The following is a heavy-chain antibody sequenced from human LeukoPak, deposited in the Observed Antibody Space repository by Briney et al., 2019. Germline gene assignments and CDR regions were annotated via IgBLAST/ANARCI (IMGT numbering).Heavy chain of an antibody. Sequence: PGGSLRLSCAASGFTFSSYGMHWVRQAPGKGLEWVAVIWYDGNNKYYANSVNGRFTTSRDNSENTLYLQMNGLTAEDTAMYYCARDSYQDYYGRFDPWGQGTLVIVSS. V-gene: IGHV3-33*01. CDR3: ARDSYQDYYGRFDP. J-gene: IGHJ5*02. CDR1: GFTFSSYG. D-gene: IGHD3-10*01. CDR2: IWYDGNNK.